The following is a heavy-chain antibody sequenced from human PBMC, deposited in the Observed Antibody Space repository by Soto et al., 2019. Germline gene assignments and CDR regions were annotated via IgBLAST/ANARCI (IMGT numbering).Heavy chain of an antibody. CDR2: IYYSGST. CDR1: GGSRSTSSYY. CDR3: ASLERGALATS. J-gene: IGHJ1*01. D-gene: IGHD1-26*01. V-gene: IGHV4-39*01. Sequence: SETLSLTCIVSGGSRSTSSYYWAGIRQPPGKGLEWIGSIYYSGSTYYNPSLKSRVTIPVDTSKTRFSLGVGLVTAADTAVYYCASLERGALATSWAQGALVTVSS.